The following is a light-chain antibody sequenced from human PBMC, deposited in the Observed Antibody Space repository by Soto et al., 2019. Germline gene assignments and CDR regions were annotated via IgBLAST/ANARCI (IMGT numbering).Light chain of an antibody. CDR1: SSNVGSYKL. CDR2: EVN. J-gene: IGLJ1*01. Sequence: QSVLTQPASVSGSPGQSITISCTGTSSNVGSYKLVSWYQQHPGKAPKLMIFEVNKRPSGVSNRFSGSKSGNTASLTISGLKVEDEADYYCCSYGGSSALPYVFGTGTKVTVL. V-gene: IGLV2-23*02. CDR3: CSYGGSSALPYV.